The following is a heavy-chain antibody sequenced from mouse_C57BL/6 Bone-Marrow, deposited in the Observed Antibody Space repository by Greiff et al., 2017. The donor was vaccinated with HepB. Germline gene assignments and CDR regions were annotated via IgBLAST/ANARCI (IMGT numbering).Heavy chain of an antibody. Sequence: EVKVVESGGGLVQPKGSLKLSCAASGFTFNTYAMHWVRQAPGKGLEWVARIRSKSSNYATYYADSVKDRFTISRDDSQSMLYLQMNNLKTEDTAMYYCVRGYDGYYVFLYAMDYWGQGTSVTVSS. CDR1: GFTFNTYA. CDR3: VRGYDGYYVFLYAMDY. V-gene: IGHV10-3*01. D-gene: IGHD2-3*01. J-gene: IGHJ4*01. CDR2: IRSKSSNYAT.